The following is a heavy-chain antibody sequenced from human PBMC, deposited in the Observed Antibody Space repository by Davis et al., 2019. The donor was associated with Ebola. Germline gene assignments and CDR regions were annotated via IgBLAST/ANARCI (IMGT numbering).Heavy chain of an antibody. CDR1: GGSISSSSYY. V-gene: IGHV4-39*07. CDR2: IYYSGST. D-gene: IGHD2-2*02. J-gene: IGHJ6*03. CDR3: ARVPYCSSTSCYTYYYYMDV. Sequence: PSETLSLTCTVSGGSISSSSYYWGWIRQPPGKGLEWIGSIYYSGSTNYNPSLKSRVTISVDTSKNQFSLKLSSVTAADTAVYYCARVPYCSSTSCYTYYYYMDVWGKGTTVTVSS.